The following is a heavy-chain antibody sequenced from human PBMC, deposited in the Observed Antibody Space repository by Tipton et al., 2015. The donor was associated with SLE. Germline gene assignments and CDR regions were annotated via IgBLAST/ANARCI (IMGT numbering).Heavy chain of an antibody. D-gene: IGHD3-10*01. CDR3: ARDRYYGSGRNDYYYMDV. CDR2: IYTSGST. V-gene: IGHV4-4*07. Sequence: TLSLTCTVSGGSISSYYWSWIRQPAGKGLEWIGRIYTSGSTNYNPSLKSRVTISVDTSKNQFSLKLSSVTAADTAVYYCARDRYYGSGRNDYYYMDVWGKGTTVTVSS. J-gene: IGHJ6*03. CDR1: GGSISSYY.